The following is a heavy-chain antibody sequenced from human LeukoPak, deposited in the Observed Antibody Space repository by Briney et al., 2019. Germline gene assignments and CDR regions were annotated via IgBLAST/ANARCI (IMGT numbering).Heavy chain of an antibody. CDR1: GNYW. CDR3: VSFYETY. D-gene: IGHD2/OR15-2a*01. CDR2: INSDGSWT. J-gene: IGHJ4*02. Sequence: GGSLRLSCAASGNYWMHWFRQVPEKGLVWVSHINSDGSWTSYADSVKGRFTISKDNAKNTVYLQMNSLRAEDTAVYYCVSFYETYWGRGTLVTVSS. V-gene: IGHV3-74*01.